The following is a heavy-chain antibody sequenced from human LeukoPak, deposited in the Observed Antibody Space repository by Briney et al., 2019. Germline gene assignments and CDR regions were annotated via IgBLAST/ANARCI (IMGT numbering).Heavy chain of an antibody. V-gene: IGHV3-23*01. Sequence: PGGSLRLSCAASGFTFSSYAMSWVRQAPGKGLEWVSAISGSGGSTYYADSVKGRFTISRDNSKNTLNLQMNSLRAEDTAVYYCAKLVKERVTTVTKSYYFDYWGQGTLVTVSS. CDR2: ISGSGGST. J-gene: IGHJ4*02. CDR3: AKLVKERVTTVTKSYYFDY. D-gene: IGHD4-17*01. CDR1: GFTFSSYA.